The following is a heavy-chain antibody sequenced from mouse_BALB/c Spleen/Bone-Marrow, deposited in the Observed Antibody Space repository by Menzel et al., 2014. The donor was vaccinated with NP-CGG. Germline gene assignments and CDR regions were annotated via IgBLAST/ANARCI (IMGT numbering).Heavy chain of an antibody. CDR2: ISGGGSYT. CDR3: ARHAYYDQTEVSFVY. Sequence: EVQRVESGGGLVKPGGSLKLSCAASGFTFSSYAMSWVRQTPEKRLEWVASISGGGSYTFYPDSVKGRFTISRDNAKNNLYLQLSSLRSEDTALYYCARHAYYDQTEVSFVYWGQGTLVTVSA. CDR1: GFTFSSYA. J-gene: IGHJ3*01. V-gene: IGHV5-9-2*01. D-gene: IGHD2-4*01.